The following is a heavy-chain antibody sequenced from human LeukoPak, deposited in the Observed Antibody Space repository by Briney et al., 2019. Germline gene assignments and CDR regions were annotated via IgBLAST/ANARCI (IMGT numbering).Heavy chain of an antibody. CDR2: IKQDGSEK. D-gene: IGHD5-12*01. CDR1: GFTFSSYS. Sequence: GGTLRLSCAASGFTFSSYSMNWVRQAPGKGLEWVDNIKQDGSEKNYVDSVKGRFTISRDNAKNSLDLQMNRLRAEDTAVYYCARGHIGMDVWGKGTTVTVSS. CDR3: ARGHIGMDV. J-gene: IGHJ6*03. V-gene: IGHV3-7*01.